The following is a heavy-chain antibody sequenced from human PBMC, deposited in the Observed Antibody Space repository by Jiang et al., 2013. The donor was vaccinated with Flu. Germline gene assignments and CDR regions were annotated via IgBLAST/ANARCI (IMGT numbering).Heavy chain of an antibody. CDR3: APIAGVGAFDI. CDR2: IYWNDDK. D-gene: IGHD2-8*01. V-gene: IGHV2-5*01. J-gene: IGHJ3*02. Sequence: KPTQTLTLTCTFSGFSLSTSGVGVGWIRQPPGKALEWLALIYWNDDKRYSPSLKSRLTITKDTSKNQVVLTMTNMDPVDTATYYCAPIAGVGAFDIWGQGTMVTVSS. CDR1: GFSLSTSGVG.